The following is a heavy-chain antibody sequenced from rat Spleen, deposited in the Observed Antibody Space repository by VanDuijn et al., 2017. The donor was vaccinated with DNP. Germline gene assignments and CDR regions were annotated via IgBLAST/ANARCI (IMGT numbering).Heavy chain of an antibody. D-gene: IGHD1-3*01. CDR2: ISYDGSST. J-gene: IGHJ2*01. CDR1: GFTFSNCN. Sequence: EVQLVESGGGLVQPGRSLKLSCAASGFTFSNCNMAWVRQAPKKGLEWVATISYDGSSTYYRDSVKGRFTISRDDAKSTLYLHMDSLRSEDTATYYCTTLNSGTYDSWGQGVMVTVSS. CDR3: TTLNSGTYDS. V-gene: IGHV5-7*01.